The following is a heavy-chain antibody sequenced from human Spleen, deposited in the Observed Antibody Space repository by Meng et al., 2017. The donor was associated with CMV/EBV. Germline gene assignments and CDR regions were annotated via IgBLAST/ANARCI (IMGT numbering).Heavy chain of an antibody. D-gene: IGHD1-1*01. CDR2: IYYSGSS. CDR1: GGSVRSGSYY. J-gene: IGHJ4*02. CDR3: ARFSGNWFSFDS. Sequence: VSGGSVRSGSYYWGWVRQPPGRGLEWIGYIYYSGSSNYNPSLKSRATISVHSSKTQFYLKVASVTAADTAVYFCARFSGNWFSFDSWGQGTLVTVSS. V-gene: IGHV4-61*01.